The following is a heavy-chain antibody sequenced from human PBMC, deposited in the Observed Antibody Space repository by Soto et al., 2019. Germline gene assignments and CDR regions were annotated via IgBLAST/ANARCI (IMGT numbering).Heavy chain of an antibody. J-gene: IGHJ6*02. Sequence: ASVKVSCKASGYTFTNYAMHWVRQAPGQRLEWMGWINGGNGNTKYSQKLQGRVTITRDTSASTAYMELSSLRSEDTAVYYCASRGGGTEVVYYGMDVWGQGTTVTVSS. CDR2: INGGNGNT. V-gene: IGHV1-3*01. CDR3: ASRGGGTEVVYYGMDV. CDR1: GYTFTNYA. D-gene: IGHD1-1*01.